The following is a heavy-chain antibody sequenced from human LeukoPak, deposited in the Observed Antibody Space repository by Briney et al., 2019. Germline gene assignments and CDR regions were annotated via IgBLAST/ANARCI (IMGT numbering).Heavy chain of an antibody. J-gene: IGHJ5*02. D-gene: IGHD2-2*01. V-gene: IGHV1-2*02. CDR2: INPYSGGT. Sequence: GASVKVSCKASGYIFTPYHMHWVRQAPGQGLEWMGWINPYSGGTKYALKFQGRVTLTTDTSISTAYMDLSRLTSDDTAVYYCAREGCSTSNCHVIGDDKWFDPWGQGTLVTVSS. CDR1: GYIFTPYH. CDR3: AREGCSTSNCHVIGDDKWFDP.